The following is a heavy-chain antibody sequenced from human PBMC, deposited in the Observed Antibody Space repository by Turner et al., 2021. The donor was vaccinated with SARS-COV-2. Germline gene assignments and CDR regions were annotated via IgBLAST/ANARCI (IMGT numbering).Heavy chain of an antibody. Sequence: QLQLQESGPGLVRPSETLSLICTVSGDSLSTSHDYWGWIRQPPGKGLEWIGSIYYSGRTFYNPSVKSRVTISVDTSKNDFSLQLSSVTAADTAVYYCMRHDHYGSASINWFNSWGQGTLVTVSS. D-gene: IGHD3-10*01. CDR2: IYYSGRT. CDR1: GDSLSTSHDY. J-gene: IGHJ5*01. V-gene: IGHV4-39*01. CDR3: MRHDHYGSASINWFNS.